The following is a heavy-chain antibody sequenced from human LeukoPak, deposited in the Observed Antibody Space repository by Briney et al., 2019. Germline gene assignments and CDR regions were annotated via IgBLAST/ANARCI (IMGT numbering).Heavy chain of an antibody. D-gene: IGHD3-22*01. V-gene: IGHV3-30*18. CDR3: AKAQEKPDYYYASSGYYSGFDY. CDR1: GFTFSSYG. Sequence: GGSLRLSCAASGFTFSSYGMHWVRQAPGKGLEWVAVISYDGSNKYYADSVKGRFTISRDNSKNTLYLQMNSLRAEDTAVYYCAKAQEKPDYYYASSGYYSGFDYWGQGTQVTVSS. CDR2: ISYDGSNK. J-gene: IGHJ4*02.